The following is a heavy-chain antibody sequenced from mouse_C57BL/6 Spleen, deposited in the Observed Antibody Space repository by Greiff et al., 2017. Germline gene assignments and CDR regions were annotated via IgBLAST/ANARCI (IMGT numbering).Heavy chain of an antibody. CDR1: GYTFTSYW. V-gene: IGHV1-52*01. CDR2: IDPSDSET. Sequence: QVQLQQPGAELVRPGSSVKLSCKASGYTFTSYWMHWVKQRPIQGLEWIGNIDPSDSETHYNQKFKDKATLTVDKSSSTAYMQRSSLTSEDSAVYYCARERTGYYFDYWGQGTTLTVSS. CDR3: ARERTGYYFDY. J-gene: IGHJ2*01.